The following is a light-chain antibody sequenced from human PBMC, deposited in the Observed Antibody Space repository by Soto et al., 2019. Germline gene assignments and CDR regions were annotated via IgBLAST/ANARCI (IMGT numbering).Light chain of an antibody. V-gene: IGLV2-14*01. CDR3: SSYTSSSTLRV. J-gene: IGLJ1*01. CDR2: DVN. Sequence: QSALTQPASVSGSPGQSITISCTGTSSDVGGYNYVSWYQQHPGKAPKLMIYDVNNRPSGVSNRFSGSKSGDTASLTISGLQAEDEADYSCSSYTSSSTLRVFGTGTQLTVL. CDR1: SSDVGGYNY.